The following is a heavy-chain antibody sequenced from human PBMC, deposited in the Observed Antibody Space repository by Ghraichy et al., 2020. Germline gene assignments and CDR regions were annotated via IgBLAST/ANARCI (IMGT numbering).Heavy chain of an antibody. CDR1: GGTFSSYA. CDR2: IIPIFGTA. D-gene: IGHD5-24*01. J-gene: IGHJ6*02. Sequence: SVKVSCKASGGTFSSYAISWVRQAPGQGLEWMGGIIPIFGTANYAQKFQGRVTITADESTSTAYMELSSLRSEDTAVYYCARDVEMATIVNTYGMDVWGQGTTVTVSS. CDR3: ARDVEMATIVNTYGMDV. V-gene: IGHV1-69*13.